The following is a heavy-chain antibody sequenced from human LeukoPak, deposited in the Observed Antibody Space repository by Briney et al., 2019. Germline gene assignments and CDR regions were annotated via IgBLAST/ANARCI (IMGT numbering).Heavy chain of an antibody. D-gene: IGHD1-26*01. J-gene: IGHJ5*02. CDR2: IIPIFGTA. CDR3: ARVDSGSYLNWFDP. Sequence: ASVKVSCKASGGTFSSHAISWVRQAPGQGLEWMGRIIPIFGTANYAQKFQGRVTITTDESTSTAYMELSSLRSEDTAVYYCARVDSGSYLNWFDPWGQGTLVTVSS. V-gene: IGHV1-69*05. CDR1: GGTFSSHA.